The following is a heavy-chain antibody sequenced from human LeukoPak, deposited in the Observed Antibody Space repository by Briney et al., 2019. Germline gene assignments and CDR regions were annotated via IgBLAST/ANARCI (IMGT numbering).Heavy chain of an antibody. Sequence: GGSLRLSCAASGFTFSSYSMNWVRQAPGKGLEWVSVIYSGGSTYYADSVKGRFTISRDNSKNTLYLQMNSLRAEDTAVYYCARYPDYGDYIWAFDIWGQGTMVTVSS. D-gene: IGHD4-17*01. CDR3: ARYPDYGDYIWAFDI. J-gene: IGHJ3*02. CDR2: IYSGGST. V-gene: IGHV3-66*01. CDR1: GFTFSSYS.